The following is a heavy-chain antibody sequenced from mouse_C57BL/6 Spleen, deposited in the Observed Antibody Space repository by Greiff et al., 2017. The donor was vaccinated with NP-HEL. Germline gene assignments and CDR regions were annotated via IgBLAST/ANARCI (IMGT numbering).Heavy chain of an antibody. Sequence: QVQLKESGAELVRPGTSVKMSCKASGYTFTNYWIGWAKQRPGHGLEWIGDIYPGGGYTNYNEKFKGKATLTADKSSSTAYMQFSSLTSEDSAIYYCARREVTGPFDYWGQGTTLTVSS. D-gene: IGHD2-2*01. CDR2: IYPGGGYT. CDR3: ARREVTGPFDY. V-gene: IGHV1-63*01. J-gene: IGHJ2*01. CDR1: GYTFTNYW.